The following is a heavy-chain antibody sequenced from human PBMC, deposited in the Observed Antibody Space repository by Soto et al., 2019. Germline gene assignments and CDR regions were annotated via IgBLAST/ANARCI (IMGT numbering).Heavy chain of an antibody. Sequence: SETLSLTCTVSGGSISSYYWSWIRQPPGKGLEWIGYIYYSGSTNYNPSLKSRVTISVDTSKNQFSLKLSSVTAADTAVYYCARGSSGCSSTSCYTTDYWGQGTLVTVSS. J-gene: IGHJ4*02. CDR2: IYYSGST. CDR3: ARGSSGCSSTSCYTTDY. V-gene: IGHV4-59*12. CDR1: GGSISSYY. D-gene: IGHD2-2*02.